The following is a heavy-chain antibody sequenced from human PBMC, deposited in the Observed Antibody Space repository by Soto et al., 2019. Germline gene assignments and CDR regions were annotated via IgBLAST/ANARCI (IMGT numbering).Heavy chain of an antibody. V-gene: IGHV4-31*03. D-gene: IGHD6-19*01. CDR2: IYYSGST. CDR3: ARGPSSGWTWDPWYFDL. CDR1: GGSISSGGYY. J-gene: IGHJ2*01. Sequence: QVQLQESGPGLVKPSQTLSLTCTVSGGSISSGGYYWSWIRQHPGKGLEWIGYIYYSGSTYYNPSLKSRVTISVDTSKNQFSLKLSSVTAADTAVYYCARGPSSGWTWDPWYFDLWGRGTLVTVSS.